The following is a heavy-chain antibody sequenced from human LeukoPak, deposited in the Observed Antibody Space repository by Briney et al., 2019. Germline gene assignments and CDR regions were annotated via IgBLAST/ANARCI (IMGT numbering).Heavy chain of an antibody. CDR1: EFTVSRNY. CDR2: IFSNGDT. D-gene: IGHD5-24*01. Sequence: PGGSLTLSCTASEFTVSRNYMLWVRQAPGKGLEWVSLIFSNGDTHYADSVKGRSTISRDTSKNTVSLQMNSLKFEDKAMYYCTRDQMNYWGQGTLVTVAS. CDR3: TRDQMNY. J-gene: IGHJ4*02. V-gene: IGHV3-53*01.